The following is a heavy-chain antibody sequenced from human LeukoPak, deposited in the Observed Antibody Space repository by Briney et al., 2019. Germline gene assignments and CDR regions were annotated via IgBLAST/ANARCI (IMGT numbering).Heavy chain of an antibody. CDR3: ARDRILDIVVVVAAMDDAFDI. D-gene: IGHD2-15*01. V-gene: IGHV7-4-1*02. Sequence: ASVKVSCKASGYTFTGYYMHWVRQAPGQGLEWMGWINTNTGNPTYAQGFTGRFVFSLDTSVSTAYLQISSLKAEDTAVYYCARDRILDIVVVVAAMDDAFDIWGQGTMVTVSS. J-gene: IGHJ3*02. CDR1: GYTFTGYY. CDR2: INTNTGNP.